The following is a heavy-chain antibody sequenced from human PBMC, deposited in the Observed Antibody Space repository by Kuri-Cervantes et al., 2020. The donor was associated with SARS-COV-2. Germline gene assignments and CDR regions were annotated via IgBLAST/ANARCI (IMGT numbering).Heavy chain of an antibody. CDR2: ISYDGSNK. V-gene: IGHV3-30*18. D-gene: IGHD5-18*01. Sequence: GESLKISCAASGSTFSSYGMHWVRQAPGKGLEWVAVISYDGSNKYYADSVKGRFTISRDNSKNTLYLQMNSLRADDSAVYYCAKERTSGYSYGWNYYYYGMDVWGQGTTVTVSS. J-gene: IGHJ6*02. CDR1: GSTFSSYG. CDR3: AKERTSGYSYGWNYYYYGMDV.